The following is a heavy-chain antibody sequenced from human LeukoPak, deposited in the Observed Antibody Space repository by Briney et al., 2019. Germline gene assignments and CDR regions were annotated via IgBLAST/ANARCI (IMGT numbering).Heavy chain of an antibody. V-gene: IGHV1-8*02. CDR3: ATEVDILTGYYKDAFDI. CDR2: MNPNSGNT. CDR1: GYTFTSYD. J-gene: IGHJ3*02. D-gene: IGHD3-9*01. Sequence: GASVKVSCKASGYTFTSYDINWVRQATGQGLEWMGWMNPNSGNTGYAQKFQGRVTMTEDTSTDTAYMELSSLRSEDTAVYYCATEVDILTGYYKDAFDIWGQGTMVTVSS.